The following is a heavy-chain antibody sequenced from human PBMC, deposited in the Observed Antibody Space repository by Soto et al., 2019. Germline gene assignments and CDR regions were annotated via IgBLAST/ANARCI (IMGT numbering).Heavy chain of an antibody. Sequence: ASVKVSCKASGGTFSSYAISWVRQAPGQGLEWIGGIIPILGIANYAQKFQGRVTITADKSTSTAYMELSSLRSEDTAVYYCAREGGYSSSSLGTYGMDVWGQGTTVTVSS. CDR2: IIPILGIA. D-gene: IGHD6-6*01. J-gene: IGHJ6*02. V-gene: IGHV1-69*10. CDR3: AREGGYSSSSLGTYGMDV. CDR1: GGTFSSYA.